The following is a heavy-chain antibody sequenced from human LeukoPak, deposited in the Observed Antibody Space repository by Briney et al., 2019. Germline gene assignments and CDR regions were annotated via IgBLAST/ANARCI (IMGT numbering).Heavy chain of an antibody. CDR2: ISSSSSYI. Sequence: AGGSLRLSCAASGFTFSDYYMSWIRQAPGKGLEWVSSISSSSSYIYYADSVKGRFTISRDNAKNSLYLQMNSLRAEDTAVYYCARAPNIYSYGYVTSPDYWGQGTLVTVSS. CDR1: GFTFSDYY. V-gene: IGHV3-11*06. J-gene: IGHJ4*02. CDR3: ARAPNIYSYGYVTSPDY. D-gene: IGHD5-18*01.